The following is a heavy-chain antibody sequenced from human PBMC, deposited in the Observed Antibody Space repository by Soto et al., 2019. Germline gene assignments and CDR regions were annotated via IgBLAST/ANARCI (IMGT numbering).Heavy chain of an antibody. CDR3: ARTPTFGVVNGWFDP. CDR1: GGSISSYY. V-gene: IGHV4-59*01. CDR2: IYYSGST. J-gene: IGHJ5*02. Sequence: SETLSLTCTVSGGSISSYYWSWIRQPPGKGLEWIGYIYYSGSTNYNPSLKSRVTISVDTSKNQFSLKLSSVTAADTAVYYCARTPTFGVVNGWFDPWGQGTLVTVSS. D-gene: IGHD3-3*01.